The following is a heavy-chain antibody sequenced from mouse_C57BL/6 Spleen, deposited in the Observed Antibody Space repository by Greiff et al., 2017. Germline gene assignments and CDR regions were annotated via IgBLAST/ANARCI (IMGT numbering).Heavy chain of an antibody. V-gene: IGHV1-82*01. J-gene: IGHJ3*01. CDR2: IYPGDGDT. Sequence: QVQLQQPGPELVKPGASVKISCKASGYAFSSSWMNWVKQRPGKGLEWIGRIYPGDGDTNYNGKFKGKATLTADKSSSTAYMQLSSLTSEDSAVYLCARLAVSVERAVWGQETLVTVSA. CDR3: ARLAVSVERAV. D-gene: IGHD1-1*01. CDR1: GYAFSSSW.